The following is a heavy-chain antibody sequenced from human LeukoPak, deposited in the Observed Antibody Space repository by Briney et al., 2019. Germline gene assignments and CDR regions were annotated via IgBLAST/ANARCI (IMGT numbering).Heavy chain of an antibody. CDR2: ISSSSSYI. J-gene: IGHJ3*02. Sequence: GGSLRLSCAASGFTFSSYSLNWVRQAPGKGLEWVSSISSSSSYIYYADSVKGRFTISRDNAKNSLYLQRNSLGAEDTAVYYCAGVVGATGHSAFDIWGQGTMVTVSS. CDR1: GFTFSSYS. D-gene: IGHD1-26*01. V-gene: IGHV3-21*01. CDR3: AGVVGATGHSAFDI.